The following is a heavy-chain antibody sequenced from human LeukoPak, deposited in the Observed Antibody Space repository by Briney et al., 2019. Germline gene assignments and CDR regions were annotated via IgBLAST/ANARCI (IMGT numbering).Heavy chain of an antibody. CDR2: IYYSGST. D-gene: IGHD5-18*01. J-gene: IGHJ3*02. CDR1: GGSISSSSYY. CDR3: ARHKLFTSYGLDI. Sequence: KSSETLSLTCTVSGGSISSSSYYWGWIRQPPGKGLEWIGSIYYSGSTYYNPSLKSRLTISLDTSKSQFSLKLSSVTAADTAMYYCARHKLFTSYGLDIWGQGTMVTVSS. V-gene: IGHV4-39*01.